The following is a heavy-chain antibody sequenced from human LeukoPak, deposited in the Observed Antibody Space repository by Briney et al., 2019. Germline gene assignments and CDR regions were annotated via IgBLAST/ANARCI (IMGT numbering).Heavy chain of an antibody. Sequence: SETLSLTCAVYGGSFSGYYWSWIRQPPGKGLEWIGYIYYSGSTNYNPSLKSRVTISVDTSKNQFSPKLSSVTAADTAVYYCASFRPYSSGWYYFDYWGQGTLVTVSS. CDR3: ASFRPYSSGWYYFDY. CDR1: GGSFSGYY. V-gene: IGHV4-59*08. CDR2: IYYSGST. J-gene: IGHJ4*02. D-gene: IGHD6-19*01.